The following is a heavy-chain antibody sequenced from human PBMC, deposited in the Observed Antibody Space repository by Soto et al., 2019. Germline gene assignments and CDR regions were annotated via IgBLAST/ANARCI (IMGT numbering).Heavy chain of an antibody. CDR3: ARVFSSGSGWMYYFDF. D-gene: IGHD6-19*01. Sequence: QVQLQESGPGLVKPSETLSLTCTVSSDSIAGENWWSWVRQPPGLGLERIGEVFHTGGTNYNPSLKRRVTMEVDNSKNQFSLNLISATAADTAVYYCARVFSSGSGWMYYFDFWGQGTLVSVSS. J-gene: IGHJ4*02. CDR1: SDSIAGENW. V-gene: IGHV4-4*02. CDR2: VFHTGGT.